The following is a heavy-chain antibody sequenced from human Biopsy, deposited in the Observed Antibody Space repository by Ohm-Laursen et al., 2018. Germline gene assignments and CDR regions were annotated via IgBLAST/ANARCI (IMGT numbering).Heavy chain of an antibody. J-gene: IGHJ6*02. CDR3: ARDSGILNYGNFKYYHYYGMDV. CDR1: GDSVTKYY. V-gene: IGHV4-59*02. CDR2: IYYSVMT. D-gene: IGHD4-11*01. Sequence: ETLSLTCTVSGDSVTKYYWSWIRQPPGKGLEWIGHIYYSVMTNYNPSLQSRVSISVDASRNQVSLTLSSVTAADTAVYYCARDSGILNYGNFKYYHYYGMDVWGQGTKVTVSS.